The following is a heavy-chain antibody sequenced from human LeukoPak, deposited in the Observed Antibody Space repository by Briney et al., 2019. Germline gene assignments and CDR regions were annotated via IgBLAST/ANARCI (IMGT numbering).Heavy chain of an antibody. D-gene: IGHD6-13*01. Sequence: GSLRLSCAASGFPFSSYGMSWVRQAPGKGLEWVSSISSSSSYIYYADSVKGRFTISRDNAKNSLYLQMNSLRAEDTAVYYCARTQQQTLDDYWGQGTLVTVSS. J-gene: IGHJ4*02. CDR3: ARTQQQTLDDY. CDR1: GFPFSSYG. CDR2: ISSSSSYI. V-gene: IGHV3-21*01.